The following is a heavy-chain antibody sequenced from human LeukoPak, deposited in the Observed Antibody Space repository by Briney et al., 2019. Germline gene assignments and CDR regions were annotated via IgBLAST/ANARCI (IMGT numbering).Heavy chain of an antibody. CDR1: GFTFSSYA. CDR3: ARVWHCSGGSCYGEGVDY. J-gene: IGHJ4*02. V-gene: IGHV3-30*04. Sequence: QPGGSLRLSCAASGFTFSSYAMHWVRQAPGKGLEWVAVISYDGGNKYYADSVKGRFTISRDNSKNTLYLQMNSLRAEDTAVYYCARVWHCSGGSCYGEGVDYWGQGTLVTVSS. CDR2: ISYDGGNK. D-gene: IGHD2-15*01.